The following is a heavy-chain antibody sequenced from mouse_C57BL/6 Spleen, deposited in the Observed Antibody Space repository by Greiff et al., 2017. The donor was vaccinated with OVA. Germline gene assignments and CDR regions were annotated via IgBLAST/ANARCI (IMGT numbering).Heavy chain of an antibody. Sequence: QVQLQQSGAELVKPGASVKLSCKASGYTFTSYWMHWVKQRPGQGLEWIGMIHPNSGSTNYNEKFKSKATLTVDKSSSTAYMQLSSLTSEDSAVYYCARGGPIYYDYDKYFDVWGTGTTVTVSS. CDR1: GYTFTSYW. CDR2: IHPNSGST. V-gene: IGHV1-64*01. D-gene: IGHD2-4*01. J-gene: IGHJ1*03. CDR3: ARGGPIYYDYDKYFDV.